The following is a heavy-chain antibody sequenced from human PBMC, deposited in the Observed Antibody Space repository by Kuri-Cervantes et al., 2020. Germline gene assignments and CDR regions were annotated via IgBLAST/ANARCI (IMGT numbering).Heavy chain of an antibody. Sequence: FGDYAMSWIRQPPGKGLEWIGEINHSGSTNYNPSLKSRVTISVDTSKNQFSLKLSSVTAADTAVYYCAREPNWGSGYWGQGTLVTVSS. J-gene: IGHJ4*02. V-gene: IGHV4-34*01. D-gene: IGHD7-27*01. CDR2: INHSGST. CDR3: AREPNWGSGY. CDR1: FGDYA.